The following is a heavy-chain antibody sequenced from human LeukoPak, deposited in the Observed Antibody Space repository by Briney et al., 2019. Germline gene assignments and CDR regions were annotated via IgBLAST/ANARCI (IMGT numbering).Heavy chain of an antibody. CDR2: IFYSGST. J-gene: IGHJ4*02. D-gene: IGHD1-14*01. CDR3: ARFKSPYNPVGY. Sequence: PSETLSLTCAVYGGSFSDYYWSWIRQPPGKGLEWIGYIFYSGSTNYNPSLKSRVTISVETSKNQFSLNLSSVTAADTAVYFCARFKSPYNPVGYWGQGTLVTVSS. CDR1: GGSFSDYY. V-gene: IGHV4-34*11.